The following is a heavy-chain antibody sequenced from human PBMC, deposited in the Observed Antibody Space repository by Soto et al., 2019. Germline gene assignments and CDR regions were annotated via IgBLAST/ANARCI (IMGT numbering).Heavy chain of an antibody. Sequence: PGGSLRLSCAASGFTFSSYGMHWVRQAPGKGLEWVAVIWYDGSNKYYADSVKGRFTISRDNSKNTLYLQMNSLGAEDTAVYYCARSRDTAMVLDYWGQGTLVTVSS. CDR1: GFTFSSYG. V-gene: IGHV3-33*01. D-gene: IGHD5-18*01. CDR2: IWYDGSNK. J-gene: IGHJ4*02. CDR3: ARSRDTAMVLDY.